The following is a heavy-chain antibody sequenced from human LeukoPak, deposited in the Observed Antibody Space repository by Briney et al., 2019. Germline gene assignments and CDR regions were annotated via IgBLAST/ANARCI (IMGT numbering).Heavy chain of an antibody. V-gene: IGHV1-18*04. Sequence: ASVKVSCKASGFPFISYYMHWVRQAPGQGLEWMGWISAYNGNTNYAQKLQGRVTMTTDTSTGTAYMELRSLRSDDTAVYYCARDANIRYFDWLLPLDYWGQGTLVTVSS. J-gene: IGHJ4*02. CDR3: ARDANIRYFDWLLPLDY. CDR1: GFPFISYY. D-gene: IGHD3-9*01. CDR2: ISAYNGNT.